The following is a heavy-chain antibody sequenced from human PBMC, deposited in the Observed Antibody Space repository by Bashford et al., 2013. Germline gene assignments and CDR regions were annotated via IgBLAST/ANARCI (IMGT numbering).Heavy chain of an antibody. V-gene: IGHV1-8*01. Sequence: ASVKVSCKASGYTFTSYDINWVRQATGQGLEWMGWMNPNSGNTGYAQKFQGRVTMTRNTSISTAYMELRSLRSDDTAVYYCVRDIAGARFDYWGQGTLVTVSS. CDR3: VRDIAGARFDY. CDR1: GYTFTSYD. D-gene: IGHD1-26*01. J-gene: IGHJ4*02. CDR2: MNPNSGNT.